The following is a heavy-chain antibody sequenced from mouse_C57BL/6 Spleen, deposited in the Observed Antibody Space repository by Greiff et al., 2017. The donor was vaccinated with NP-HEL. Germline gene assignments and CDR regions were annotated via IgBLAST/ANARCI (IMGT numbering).Heavy chain of an antibody. J-gene: IGHJ3*01. Sequence: VVKPGASVKMSCKASGYTFTDYNMHWVKQSHGKSLEWIGYINPNNGGTSYNQKFKGKATLTVNKSSSTAYMELRSLTSEDSAVYYCARDYYGSSWAYWGQGTLVTVSA. CDR3: ARDYYGSSWAY. CDR1: GYTFTDYN. CDR2: INPNNGGT. V-gene: IGHV1-22*01. D-gene: IGHD1-1*01.